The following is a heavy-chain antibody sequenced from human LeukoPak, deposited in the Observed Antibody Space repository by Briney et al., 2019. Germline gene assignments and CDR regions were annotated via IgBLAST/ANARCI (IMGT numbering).Heavy chain of an antibody. J-gene: IGHJ4*02. CDR3: ARYEGSGWYYFDY. CDR2: IYYSGST. V-gene: IGHV4-31*03. CDR1: GGSISSGGYY. D-gene: IGHD6-19*01. Sequence: SETLSLTCTVSGGSISSGGYYWSWIRQHPGKGLEWIGYIYYSGSTYYNPSLKSRVTISVDTSRNQFSLKLISLTAADTAVYYCARYEGSGWYYFDYWGQGTLVTVSS.